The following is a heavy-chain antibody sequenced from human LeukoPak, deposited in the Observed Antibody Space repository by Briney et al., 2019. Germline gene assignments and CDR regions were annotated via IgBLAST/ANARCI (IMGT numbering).Heavy chain of an antibody. J-gene: IGHJ4*02. CDR3: ARGQVVDFWSGYYGSAGVRGDY. D-gene: IGHD3-3*01. CDR2: INPNSGGT. V-gene: IGHV1-2*02. Sequence: ASVKVSCKASGYTFTGYYMHWVRQAPGQGLEWMGWINPNSGGTNYAQKFQGRVTMTRDSSISTAYMELSRLRSDDTAVYYCARGQVVDFWSGYYGSAGVRGDYWGQGTLVTVSS. CDR1: GYTFTGYY.